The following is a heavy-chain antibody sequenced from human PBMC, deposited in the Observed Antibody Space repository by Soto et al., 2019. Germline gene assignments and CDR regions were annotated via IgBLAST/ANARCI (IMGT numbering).Heavy chain of an antibody. V-gene: IGHV4-34*01. CDR3: ARGRRVRGVIIRRGYYCMDV. Sequence: PSETLSLTCAVYGGSFSGYYWSWIRQPPGKGLEWIGEINHSGSTNYNPSLKSRVTISVDTSKNQFSLKLSSVTAADTAVYYFARGRRVRGVIIRRGYYCMDVWGQGTTVTVSS. D-gene: IGHD3-10*01. CDR1: GGSFSGYY. J-gene: IGHJ6*02. CDR2: INHSGST.